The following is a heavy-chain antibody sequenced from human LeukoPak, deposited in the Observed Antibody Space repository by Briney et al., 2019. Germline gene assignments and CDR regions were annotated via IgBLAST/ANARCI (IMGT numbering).Heavy chain of an antibody. CDR3: AREIVGATGSFDY. J-gene: IGHJ4*02. CDR2: ISSSGSTI. CDR1: GFTFSSYA. D-gene: IGHD1-26*01. V-gene: IGHV3-11*01. Sequence: GGSLRLSCAASGFTFSSYAMSWIRQAPGKGLEWVSYISSSGSTIYYADSVKGRFTISRDNAKNSLYLQMNSLRAEDTAVYYCAREIVGATGSFDYWGQGALVTVSS.